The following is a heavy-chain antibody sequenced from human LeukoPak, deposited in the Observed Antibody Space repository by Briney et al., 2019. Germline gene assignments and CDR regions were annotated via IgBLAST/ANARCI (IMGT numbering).Heavy chain of an antibody. CDR2: ISGSGGST. J-gene: IGHJ4*02. D-gene: IGHD3-22*01. CDR3: AKHYDSSGYFDY. CDR1: RFTFSSYA. Sequence: QPGGSLRLSCAASRFTFSSYAMRWVRQAPGKGLEWVSAISGSGGSTYYADSVKGRFTISRDNSKNTLYLQMNSLRAEDTAVYYCAKHYDSSGYFDYWGQGTLVTVSS. V-gene: IGHV3-23*01.